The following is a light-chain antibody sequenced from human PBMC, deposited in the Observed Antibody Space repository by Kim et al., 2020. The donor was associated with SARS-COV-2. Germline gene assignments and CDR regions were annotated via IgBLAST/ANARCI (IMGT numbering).Light chain of an antibody. Sequence: SACVGDSVTIACGACQGISRGLAGYPQKPGNAPKLLICAVSSLQSGVPSRFSGSGSGTDFTLTISSLQPEDFATYYCQQANSFPYTFGQGTKLEL. J-gene: IGKJ2*01. V-gene: IGKV1-12*01. CDR1: QGISRG. CDR3: QQANSFPYT. CDR2: AVS.